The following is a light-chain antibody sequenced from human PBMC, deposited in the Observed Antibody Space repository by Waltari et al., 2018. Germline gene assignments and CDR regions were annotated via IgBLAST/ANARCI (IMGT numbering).Light chain of an antibody. Sequence: DIHMTQSHSTLSASVGDRVTLTCRASQSIGGWLAWYQQKPWKAPNLLIFKASFLESGVPSRFSGSGSGTDFTLTISSLQPDDFATYYCQQYQTYPLTFGLGTKLEI. CDR2: KAS. V-gene: IGKV1-5*03. CDR1: QSIGGW. J-gene: IGKJ2*01. CDR3: QQYQTYPLT.